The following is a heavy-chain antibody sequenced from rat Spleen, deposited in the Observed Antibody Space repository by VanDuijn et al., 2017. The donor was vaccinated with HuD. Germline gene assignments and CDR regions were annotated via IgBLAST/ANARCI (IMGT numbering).Heavy chain of an antibody. CDR2: ISPSDGST. CDR3: ARSGTLDY. V-gene: IGHV5-19*01. CDR1: GFTFSNYG. Sequence: EVQLVESGGGLVQPGRSLKLSCAASGFTFSNYGMHWIRQAPTKGLEWVASISPSDGSTYYRDSVKGRFTISRDNAKSTLYLQMDSLRSEDTATYYCARSGTLDYWGQGVMVTVSS. J-gene: IGHJ2*01.